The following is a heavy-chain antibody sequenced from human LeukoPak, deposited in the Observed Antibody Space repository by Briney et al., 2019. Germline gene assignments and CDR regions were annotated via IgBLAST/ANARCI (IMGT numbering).Heavy chain of an antibody. D-gene: IGHD3-22*01. V-gene: IGHV4-4*07. CDR1: GGSISSYY. Sequence: SETLSLTCTVSGGSISSYYWSWLRQPPGKGLEWVGRVFTSGIISVNTNYNPSVKSRVTMSVDSSKNQFSLKLRSVTAADTAVYYCARDRYYYDSSSYFSAFDTWGQGTMVTVSS. CDR2: VFTSGIISVNT. CDR3: ARDRYYYDSSSYFSAFDT. J-gene: IGHJ3*02.